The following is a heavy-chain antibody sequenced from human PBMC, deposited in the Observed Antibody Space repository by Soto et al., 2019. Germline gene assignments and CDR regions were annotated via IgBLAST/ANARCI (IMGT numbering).Heavy chain of an antibody. D-gene: IGHD4-17*01. V-gene: IGHV4-30-4*01. CDR3: ATMGTPVTGLYYFDP. CDR2: TSYSGTT. CDR1: GGSMSSGIYY. J-gene: IGHJ4*02. Sequence: PSETLSLTCTVSGGSMSSGIYYWSWIRQPRGKGLECIGFTSYSGTTYYNTSLWSRVSMSVDTSKNQFSLHVNSVTAADTAVYYCATMGTPVTGLYYFDPWGQGTLVTVSS.